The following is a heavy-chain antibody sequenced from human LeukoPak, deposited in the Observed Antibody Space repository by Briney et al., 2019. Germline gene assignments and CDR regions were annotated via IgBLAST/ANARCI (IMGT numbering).Heavy chain of an antibody. CDR1: GGSFNSGSYY. Sequence: SETLSLTCTVSGGSFNSGSYYWDWMRQPPGMGLEWVGYIYYSGSTNYNPSLKSRVTISVDTSKNQFSLKLSSVTAADTAVYYCARAAYSGSYHSDYWGQGTLVTVPS. CDR2: IYYSGST. CDR3: ARAAYSGSYHSDY. D-gene: IGHD1-26*01. V-gene: IGHV4-61*01. J-gene: IGHJ4*02.